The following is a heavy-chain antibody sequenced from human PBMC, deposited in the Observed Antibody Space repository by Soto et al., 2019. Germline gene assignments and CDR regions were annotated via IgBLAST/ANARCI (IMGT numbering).Heavy chain of an antibody. J-gene: IGHJ4*02. D-gene: IGHD3-22*01. V-gene: IGHV1-2*02. CDR3: ARRTKPIVMGGIIAHFEY. Sequence: ASVKVSCKASGYTFTGYYMHWVRQAPGQGLEWMGWINPNSGATKYAQKFQGRVTLTRDTSISTAYMELSRLTSDDTAVFYCARRTKPIVMGGIIAHFEYWGQGTLVTVSS. CDR1: GYTFTGYY. CDR2: INPNSGAT.